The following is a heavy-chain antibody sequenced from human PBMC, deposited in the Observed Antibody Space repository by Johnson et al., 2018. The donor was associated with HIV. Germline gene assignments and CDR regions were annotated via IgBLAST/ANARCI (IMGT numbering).Heavy chain of an antibody. Sequence: QVQLVESGGGVVQPGGSLRLPCVASGFTLSNYGMHWVRQAPGKGLEWVAVIWYDGGNNYYADSLKGRFPISKANSRNTLFLHMNSLRADDTAVYYCAIGRGEFPRHAFDIWGQGTMVTVSS. V-gene: IGHV3-33*01. D-gene: IGHD3-10*01. CDR2: IWYDGGNN. CDR3: AIGRGEFPRHAFDI. CDR1: GFTLSNYG. J-gene: IGHJ3*02.